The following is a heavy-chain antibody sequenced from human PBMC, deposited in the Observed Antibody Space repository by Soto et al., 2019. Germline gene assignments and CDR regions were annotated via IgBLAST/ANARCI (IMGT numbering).Heavy chain of an antibody. J-gene: IGHJ4*02. CDR2: IYYSGST. D-gene: IGHD4-17*01. CDR3: ARLCYGDYTWDY. V-gene: IGHV4-59*01. Sequence: SETLSLTCTVSGGSISSYYWSWIRQPPGKGLEWIGYIYYSGSTNYNPSLKSRVTISVDTSKNQFSLKLSSVTAADTAVYYCARLCYGDYTWDYWGQGTLVTFSS. CDR1: GGSISSYY.